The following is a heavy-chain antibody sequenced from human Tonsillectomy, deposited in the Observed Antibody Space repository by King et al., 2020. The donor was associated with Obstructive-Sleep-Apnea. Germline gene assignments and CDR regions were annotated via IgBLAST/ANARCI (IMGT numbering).Heavy chain of an antibody. Sequence: LQLQESGPGLVKPSQTLSLTCTVSGGSISSGGYYWSWIRQHPGKGLEWIGYIYYSGSNYYNPSLKSRVNISVDTSKNQFSLKLSSVTAADTAVYYCVRDRVTMVRGVIINPAIYYGMDVWGQGTTVTVSS. CDR1: GGSISSGGYY. CDR2: IYYSGSN. J-gene: IGHJ6*02. CDR3: VRDRVTMVRGVIINPAIYYGMDV. V-gene: IGHV4-31*03. D-gene: IGHD3-10*01.